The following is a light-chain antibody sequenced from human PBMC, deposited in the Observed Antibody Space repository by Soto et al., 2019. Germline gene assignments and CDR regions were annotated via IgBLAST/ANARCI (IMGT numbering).Light chain of an antibody. V-gene: IGLV2-14*03. Sequence: QSVLTQPASVSGSPGQSITISCTGTSSDVGAYNHVSWYQHHPGKAPKLMIYDVSNRPSGVSNRFSGSKSGSTASLTISALQAEDEADYYCTSYTTSTTYVFGTGTKVTVL. CDR1: SSDVGAYNH. CDR3: TSYTTSTTYV. CDR2: DVS. J-gene: IGLJ1*01.